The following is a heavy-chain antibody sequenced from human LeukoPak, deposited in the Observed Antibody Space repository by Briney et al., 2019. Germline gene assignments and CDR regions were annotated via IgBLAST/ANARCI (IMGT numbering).Heavy chain of an antibody. V-gene: IGHV3-23*01. CDR1: GFTFSDYY. J-gene: IGHJ4*02. Sequence: PGGSLRLSCAASGFTFSDYYMSWIRQAPGKGLEWVSAISGSGGSTYYGDSVKGRFTISRDNSKNTLYLQLNRLRAEDTAVYYCAKHEGSSGSYCHFHYWGQGTLVTVSS. CDR2: ISGSGGST. D-gene: IGHD3-10*01. CDR3: AKHEGSSGSYCHFHY.